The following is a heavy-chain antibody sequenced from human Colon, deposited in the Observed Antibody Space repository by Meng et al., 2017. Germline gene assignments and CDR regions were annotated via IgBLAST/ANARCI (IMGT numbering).Heavy chain of an antibody. CDR2: IYYSGST. Sequence: QVQVQESGPVLVQPSQTLSLTCTVSGGSISSGDYYWSWIRQPPGKGLEWIGYIYYSGSTYSNASLKSRVTISVDKSKNQFSLKLSSVTAADTAVYYCARVRIYGLSDYWGQGTLVTVSS. CDR3: ARVRIYGLSDY. CDR1: GGSISSGDYY. J-gene: IGHJ4*02. V-gene: IGHV4-30-4*01. D-gene: IGHD4-17*01.